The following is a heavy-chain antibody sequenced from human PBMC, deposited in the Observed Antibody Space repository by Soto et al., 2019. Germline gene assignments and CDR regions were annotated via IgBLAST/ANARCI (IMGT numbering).Heavy chain of an antibody. CDR1: GFTFSSYG. V-gene: IGHV3-30*18. Sequence: GGSLRLSCAASGFTFSSYGMHWVRQAPGKGLEWVAVISYDGSNKYYADSVKGRFTISRDNSKNTLYLQVNSLRAEDTAVYYCAKDYDTAMEEYYFDYWGQGTLVTVSS. CDR2: ISYDGSNK. D-gene: IGHD5-18*01. CDR3: AKDYDTAMEEYYFDY. J-gene: IGHJ4*02.